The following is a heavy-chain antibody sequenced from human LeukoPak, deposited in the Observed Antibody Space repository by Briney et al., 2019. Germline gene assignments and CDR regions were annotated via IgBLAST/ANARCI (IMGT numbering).Heavy chain of an antibody. CDR3: AKDSGQWLVAGAFDI. Sequence: AGGSLRLSCAASGFTFDDYAMHWVRQAPGKGLEWVSGISWNSGSIGYADSVKGRFTISRDNAKNSLYLQMNSLRAEDMALYYCAKDSGQWLVAGAFDIWGQGTMVTVSS. D-gene: IGHD6-19*01. V-gene: IGHV3-9*03. CDR2: ISWNSGSI. J-gene: IGHJ3*02. CDR1: GFTFDDYA.